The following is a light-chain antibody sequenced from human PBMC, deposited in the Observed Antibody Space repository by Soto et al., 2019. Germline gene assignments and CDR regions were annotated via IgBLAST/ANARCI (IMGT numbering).Light chain of an antibody. CDR3: QQYGSSGT. V-gene: IGKV3-20*01. CDR2: LAS. CDR1: QAVNTR. J-gene: IGKJ1*01. Sequence: EIVLTQSPATLSSFPGDRVTLSCRASQAVNTRLAWYQHKPGQAPGLLIYLASNRAAGVPARFSGSGSGTDFTLTISRLEPEDFAVYYCQQYGSSGTFGQGTKVDIK.